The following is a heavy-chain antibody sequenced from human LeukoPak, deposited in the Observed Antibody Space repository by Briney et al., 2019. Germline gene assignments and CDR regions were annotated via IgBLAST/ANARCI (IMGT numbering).Heavy chain of an antibody. D-gene: IGHD2-2*01. J-gene: IGHJ5*02. CDR2: TSGGGGST. CDR3: AKGGYCSSTSCYVGWFDP. CDR1: GFTFSSYV. Sequence: QTGGSLRLSCAASGFTFSSYVMNWVRQAPGKGLEWVSVTSGGGGSTYYADSVKGRFTISRDNSKNTLFLQMNSLRAEDTAVYYCAKGGYCSSTSCYVGWFDPWGQGTLVTVSS. V-gene: IGHV3-23*01.